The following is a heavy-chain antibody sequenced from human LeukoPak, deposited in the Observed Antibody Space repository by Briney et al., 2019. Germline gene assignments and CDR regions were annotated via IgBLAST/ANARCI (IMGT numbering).Heavy chain of an antibody. CDR3: ARAASWARFDS. CDR2: ISANGGST. D-gene: IGHD2-2*01. J-gene: IGHJ4*02. V-gene: IGHV3-64*04. Sequence: GGSLRLSCSVSGLRFSTYAMHWVRQAPGRGLEYVSAISANGGSTYYADSVKGRFTISRDNSKNTLYLQMNSLRAEDTAVYYCARAASWARFDSWGQGTLVTVSS. CDR1: GLRFSTYA.